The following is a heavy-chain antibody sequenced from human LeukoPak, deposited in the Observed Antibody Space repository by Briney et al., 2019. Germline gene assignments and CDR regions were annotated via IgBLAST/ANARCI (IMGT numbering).Heavy chain of an antibody. J-gene: IGHJ4*02. CDR1: GGSFSGYY. D-gene: IGHD6-6*01. Sequence: SETLSLTCAVYGGSFSGYYWSWIRQPPGKGLEWIGEINHSGSTNYNPSLKSRVTISVDTSKNQFSLKLSSVTAADTAVYYCARASIAARPFPPDYWGQGTLVTVSS. CDR3: ARASIAARPFPPDY. CDR2: INHSGST. V-gene: IGHV4-34*01.